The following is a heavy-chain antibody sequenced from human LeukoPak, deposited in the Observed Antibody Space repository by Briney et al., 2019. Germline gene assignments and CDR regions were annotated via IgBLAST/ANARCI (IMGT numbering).Heavy chain of an antibody. CDR1: GFTFSNAW. CDR2: IHYDGNNK. CDR3: AKDQENWLYYYGSGSYYGY. V-gene: IGHV3-30*02. D-gene: IGHD3-10*01. J-gene: IGHJ4*02. Sequence: GGSLRLSCAASGFTFSNAWMSWVRQAPGKGLEWVAFIHYDGNNKYYADSVKGRFTISRDNSKNTLYLQMNSLRAEDTAVYYCAKDQENWLYYYGSGSYYGYWGQGTLVTVSS.